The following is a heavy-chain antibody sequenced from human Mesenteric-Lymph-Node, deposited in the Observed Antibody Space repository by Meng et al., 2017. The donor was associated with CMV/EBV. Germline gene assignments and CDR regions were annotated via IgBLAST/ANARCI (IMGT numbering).Heavy chain of an antibody. CDR1: VGSITNYY. V-gene: IGHV4-59*01. CDR3: AREYVTIFGGYYGMDV. D-gene: IGHD3-3*01. CDR2: IYYSGST. Sequence: SETLSLTCTVSVGSITNYYWSWIRQHPGKGLEWIGYIYYSGSTYYNPSLKSRVTISVDTSKNQFSLKLNSVIAADTAVYFCAREYVTIFGGYYGMDVWGQGTTVTVSS. J-gene: IGHJ6*02.